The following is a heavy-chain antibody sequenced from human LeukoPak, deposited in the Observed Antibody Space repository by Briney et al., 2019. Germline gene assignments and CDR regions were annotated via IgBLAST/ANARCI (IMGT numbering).Heavy chain of an antibody. J-gene: IGHJ4*02. CDR3: ARGRYYYDSSGYYYYFDY. V-gene: IGHV4-59*12. CDR1: GGSISSYY. CDR2: IYYSGST. Sequence: PSETLSLTCTVSGGSISSYYWSWIRQPPGKGLEWIGYIYYSGSTYYNPSLKSRVTISVDTSKNQFSLKLSSVTAADTAVYYCARGRYYYDSSGYYYYFDYWGQGTLVTVSS. D-gene: IGHD3-22*01.